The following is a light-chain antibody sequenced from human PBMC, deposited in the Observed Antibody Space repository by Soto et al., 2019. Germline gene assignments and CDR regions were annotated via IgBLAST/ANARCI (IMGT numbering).Light chain of an antibody. CDR3: QQSYSMPFT. J-gene: IGKJ3*01. CDR1: QKISTY. V-gene: IGKV1-39*01. CDR2: TAS. Sequence: DIQMTQSPSSLSASVGDRVTITCRACQKISTYLNWYQLKPGKAPKLLIYTASSLQGGVPSRFSGSGSGTDFTLTISSLQPEDFATYYCQQSYSMPFTFGPGTKVDIK.